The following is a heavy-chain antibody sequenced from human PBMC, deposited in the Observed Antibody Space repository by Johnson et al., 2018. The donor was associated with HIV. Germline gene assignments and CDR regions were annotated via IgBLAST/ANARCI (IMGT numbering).Heavy chain of an antibody. CDR3: ARASIYYDSWCDTDDAFDI. CDR1: GFTFSTYW. V-gene: IGHV3-74*02. D-gene: IGHD3-22*01. J-gene: IGHJ3*02. CDR2: INSDGDST. Sequence: VQLVESGGGSVQPGGSLRLSCAASGFTFSTYWMHWVRQAPGKGLVWVSRINSDGDSTTYADSVRGRFAISRDNAKNTLYLQMNSLRAEDTAVYYCARASIYYDSWCDTDDAFDIWGQGTMVTVSS.